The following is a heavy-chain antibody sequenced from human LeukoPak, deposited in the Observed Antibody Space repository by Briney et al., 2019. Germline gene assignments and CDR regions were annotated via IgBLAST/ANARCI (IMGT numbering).Heavy chain of an antibody. CDR1: GFTFSSYG. Sequence: GGSLRLSCAASGFTFSSYGMRWVRQAPGKGLEWVSGISGSGDRTYCADSVKGRFTISRDNSKSTLYLQMNSLRAEDTAVYYCAKAYSGSGSYYVEYFQHWGQGTLVTVSS. CDR2: ISGSGDRT. J-gene: IGHJ1*01. V-gene: IGHV3-23*01. D-gene: IGHD3-10*01. CDR3: AKAYSGSGSYYVEYFQH.